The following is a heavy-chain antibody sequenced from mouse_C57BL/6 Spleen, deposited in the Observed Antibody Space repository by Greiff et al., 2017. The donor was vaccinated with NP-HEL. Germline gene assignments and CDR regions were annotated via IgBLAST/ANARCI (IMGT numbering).Heavy chain of an antibody. CDR1: GFTFSSYA. CDR2: ISDGGSYT. CDR3: ARDWGNYYGSSYVGYIDV. V-gene: IGHV5-4*01. Sequence: EAQRVESGGGLVKPGGSLKLSCAASGFTFSSYAMSWVRQTPEKRLEWVATISDGGSYTYYPDNVKGRFTISRDTAKNNLYLQMSHLKSEDTAMYYCARDWGNYYGSSYVGYIDVWGTGTTVTVSS. D-gene: IGHD1-1*01. J-gene: IGHJ1*03.